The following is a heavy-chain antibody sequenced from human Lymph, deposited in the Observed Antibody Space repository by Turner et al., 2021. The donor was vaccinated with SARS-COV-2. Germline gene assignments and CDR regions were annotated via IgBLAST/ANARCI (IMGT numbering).Heavy chain of an antibody. CDR2: IYYSGST. J-gene: IGHJ2*01. D-gene: IGHD6-13*01. Sequence: QVQLQESGPGLLKPSQTLSLTCTVSGGSISSGGYYWSWIRQHPGTGLEWIGYIYYSGSTDYNQSLKSRVTISVDTSKNQFSLKLSSVTAADTAVYYCARVRSAAGFWCFDLWGRGTLVTVSS. CDR1: GGSISSGGYY. V-gene: IGHV4-31*03. CDR3: ARVRSAAGFWCFDL.